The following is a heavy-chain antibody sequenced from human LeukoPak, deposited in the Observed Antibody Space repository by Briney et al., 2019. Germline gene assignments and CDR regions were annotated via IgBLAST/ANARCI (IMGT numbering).Heavy chain of an antibody. V-gene: IGHV3-73*01. J-gene: IGHJ5*02. D-gene: IGHD3-16*01. CDR2: IRGKGYSDPP. CDR1: GFTFSNSA. Sequence: PGGSLKLSCAASGFTFSNSAIHWVRQAPGKGLEWVGRIRGKGYSDPPAYAASVKGRFTISRDDSKSTAFLQMNSLKAEDTAVYFCTVPQSGGNWFDPWGPGTLVTVSS. CDR3: TVPQSGGNWFDP.